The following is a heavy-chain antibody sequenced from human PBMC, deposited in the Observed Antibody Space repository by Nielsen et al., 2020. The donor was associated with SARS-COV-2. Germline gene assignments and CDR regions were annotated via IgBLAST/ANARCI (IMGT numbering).Heavy chain of an antibody. J-gene: IGHJ4*02. CDR2: IDYSGST. CDR1: GGSINNYY. Sequence: GSLRLSCSVSGGSINNYYRSWIRQPPGQGLEWIGYIDYSGSTYYNPSLKSRVTISVDTSKNQFSLKLSSVTAADTAVYYCAREKLYYYGSGRPDYWGQGTLVTVSS. D-gene: IGHD3-10*01. V-gene: IGHV4-59*12. CDR3: AREKLYYYGSGRPDY.